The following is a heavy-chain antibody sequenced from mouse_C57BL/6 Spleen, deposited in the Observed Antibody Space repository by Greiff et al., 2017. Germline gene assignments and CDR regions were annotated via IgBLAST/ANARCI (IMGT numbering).Heavy chain of an antibody. CDR1: GYTFTDYY. V-gene: IGHV1-75*01. D-gene: IGHD1-1*01. Sequence: QVQLQQPGAELVKPGASVKISCKASGYTFTDYYINWVKQRPGQGLEWIGWIFPGSGSTYYNEKFKGKATLTVDKSSSTAYMLLSSLTSEDSAVYFCARSRITTVVFDYWGQGTTLTVSS. CDR2: IFPGSGST. J-gene: IGHJ2*01. CDR3: ARSRITTVVFDY.